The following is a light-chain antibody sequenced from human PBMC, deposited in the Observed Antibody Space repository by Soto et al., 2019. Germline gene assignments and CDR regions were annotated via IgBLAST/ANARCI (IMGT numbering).Light chain of an antibody. CDR3: QQTYTAPT. V-gene: IGKV1-39*01. J-gene: IGKJ2*01. CDR2: AAS. Sequence: IQVTQSPSSLSASEGDRVTITCRTSQNIFTYLNWYQQKPGEAPNLLIYAASTLQSGVPSRFSGSGSGTDFTLTINSLQPEVFASYYCQQTYTAPTFGQGTKLDIK. CDR1: QNIFTY.